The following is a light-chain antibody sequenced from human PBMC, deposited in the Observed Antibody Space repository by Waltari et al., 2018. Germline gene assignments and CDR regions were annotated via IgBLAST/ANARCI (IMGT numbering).Light chain of an antibody. CDR2: YVS. Sequence: DIHMTQSPSSLSASVGASVTITCRASQAINNYLAWYLQKPGKAPKRLIYYVSNLEDGVPSRFAGGGSGTGFSLTISNLQPEDIGTYFCQQYDSVPLTFGGGTKVEIK. V-gene: IGKV1-33*01. CDR1: QAINNY. CDR3: QQYDSVPLT. J-gene: IGKJ4*01.